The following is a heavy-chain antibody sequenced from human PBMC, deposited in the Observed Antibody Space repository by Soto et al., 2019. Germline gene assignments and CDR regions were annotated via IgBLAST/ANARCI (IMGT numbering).Heavy chain of an antibody. CDR3: MGGPYHDSTVYYSIFDS. CDR2: ISYDGSNK. V-gene: IGHV3-30*04. J-gene: IGHJ4*02. CDR1: GFTFSSYA. Sequence: PGGSLRLSCAASGFTFSSYAMHWVRQAPGKGLEWVAIISYDGSNKYYADSVKGRFTISRDNSKNTLYLQMNSLRAEDTAVYYCMGGPYHDSTVYYSIFDSWGQGTLVTVSS. D-gene: IGHD3-22*01.